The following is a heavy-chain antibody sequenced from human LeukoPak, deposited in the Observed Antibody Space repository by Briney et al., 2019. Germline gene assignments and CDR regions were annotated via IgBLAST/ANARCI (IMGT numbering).Heavy chain of an antibody. CDR3: ARDLNSGSYFDY. CDR1: GFTFSDYY. J-gene: IGHJ4*02. CDR2: IRNSGSAT. Sequence: TGGSLRLSCTASGFTFSDYYMNWVRQAPGKGLEWISYIRNSGSATYYADSVKGRFTISRDNSKNTLYLQMNSLRAEDTAVYYCARDLNSGSYFDYWGQGTLVTVSS. D-gene: IGHD1-26*01. V-gene: IGHV3-11*04.